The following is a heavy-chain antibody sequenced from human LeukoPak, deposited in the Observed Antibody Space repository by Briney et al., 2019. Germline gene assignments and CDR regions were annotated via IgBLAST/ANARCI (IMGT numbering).Heavy chain of an antibody. CDR1: GGTFSSYA. Sequence: SVKVSCKASGGTFSSYAISWVRRAPGQGLEWMGRIIPIFGTANYAQKFQGRVTITTDESTSTAYMELSSLRSEDTAVYYCARVEAVAGTRHAFDIWGQGTMVTVSS. CDR3: ARVEAVAGTRHAFDI. V-gene: IGHV1-69*05. J-gene: IGHJ3*02. CDR2: IIPIFGTA. D-gene: IGHD6-19*01.